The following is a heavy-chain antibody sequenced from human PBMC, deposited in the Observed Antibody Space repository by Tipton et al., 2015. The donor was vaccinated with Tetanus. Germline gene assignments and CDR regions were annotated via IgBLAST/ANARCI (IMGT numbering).Heavy chain of an antibody. Sequence: SLRLSCAASGFTFRSYAIHWVRQSPGRGLEWVAVISYDGSNKNYVDSVKGRFTISRDNSQNTLYLQMNSLRAEDSATYYCARALQLERKFDFWGQGTLVTVSS. V-gene: IGHV3-30-3*01. CDR3: ARALQLERKFDF. D-gene: IGHD1-1*01. J-gene: IGHJ4*02. CDR2: ISYDGSNK. CDR1: GFTFRSYA.